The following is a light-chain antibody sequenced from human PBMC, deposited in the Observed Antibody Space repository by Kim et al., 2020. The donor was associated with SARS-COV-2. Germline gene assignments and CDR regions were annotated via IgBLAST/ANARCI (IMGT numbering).Light chain of an antibody. CDR3: QQRSNWPQLT. CDR2: DAS. J-gene: IGKJ4*01. CDR1: QSVSSY. Sequence: EIVLTQSPATLSLSPGERATLSCRASQSVSSYLAWYQQKPGQAPRLLIYDASNRATGIPARLSGSGSGTDFTLTISSLEPEDFAVYYCQQRSNWPQLTFGGGTKVDIK. V-gene: IGKV3-11*01.